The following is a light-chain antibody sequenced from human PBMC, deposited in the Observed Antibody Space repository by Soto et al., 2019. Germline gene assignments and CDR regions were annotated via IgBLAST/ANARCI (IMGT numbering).Light chain of an antibody. CDR3: QSYDSSLSALFV. CDR2: GNT. Sequence: QSVLTQPPLVSGAPGQRVTISCTGSSSDIGAGYDVHWYQHLPGTAPKLLIYGNTNRPSGVPDRFSGSKSGTSASLAITGLQAEDEADYYCQSYDSSLSALFVFGTGTKVT. J-gene: IGLJ1*01. CDR1: SSDIGAGYD. V-gene: IGLV1-40*01.